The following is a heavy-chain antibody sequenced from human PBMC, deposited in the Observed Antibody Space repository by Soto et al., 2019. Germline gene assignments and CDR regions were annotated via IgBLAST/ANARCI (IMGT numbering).Heavy chain of an antibody. D-gene: IGHD3-3*01. Sequence: QVQLVESGGGVVQPGRSLRLSCAASGFTFSSYGMHWVGQAPGKGLEWVAVISYDGSNKYYADSVKGRFTISRDNSKNTLYLQMNSLRAEDTAVYYCAKVGPIRFLEWLGMDVWGQGTTVTVSS. CDR1: GFTFSSYG. J-gene: IGHJ6*02. V-gene: IGHV3-30*18. CDR2: ISYDGSNK. CDR3: AKVGPIRFLEWLGMDV.